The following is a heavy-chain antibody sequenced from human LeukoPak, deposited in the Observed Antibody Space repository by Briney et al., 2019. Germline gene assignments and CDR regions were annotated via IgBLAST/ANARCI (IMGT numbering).Heavy chain of an antibody. V-gene: IGHV3-48*01. Sequence: GGSLRPSCAASGFTFSAYSLRWVRQAPGKGLEWLSYISSTGSTIYYAGSVKGRFTISRDNAKNSLYLQMNSLRAEDTAVYYCVGSKAPFFYFDYWGQGILVTVSS. J-gene: IGHJ4*02. CDR3: VGSKAPFFYFDY. CDR2: ISSTGSTI. CDR1: GFTFSAYS. D-gene: IGHD2/OR15-2a*01.